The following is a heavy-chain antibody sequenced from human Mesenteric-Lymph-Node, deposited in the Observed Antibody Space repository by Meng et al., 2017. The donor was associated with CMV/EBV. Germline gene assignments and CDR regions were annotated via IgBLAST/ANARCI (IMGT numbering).Heavy chain of an antibody. D-gene: IGHD3-3*01. J-gene: IGHJ5*02. CDR1: GGSFSGYY. CDR3: ARELRGIFGGFDP. CDR2: INHSGST. V-gene: IGHV4-34*01. Sequence: SETLSLTCAVYGGSFSGYYWSWIRQPPGKGLEWIGEINHSGSTNYNPSLKSRVTISVDTSKTQFSLKLSSVTAADTAVYYCARELRGIFGGFDPWGQGTLVTVSS.